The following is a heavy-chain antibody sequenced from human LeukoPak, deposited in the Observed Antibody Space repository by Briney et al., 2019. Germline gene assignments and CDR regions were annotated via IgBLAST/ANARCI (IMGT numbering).Heavy chain of an antibody. CDR2: ISSSGSTI. Sequence: GGSLRLSCAASGFTFSSYEMNWVRQAPGKGLEWVSYISSSGSTIHYADSVKGRFTISRDNAKNSLYLQMNSLRAEDTAVYYCGRAFGVVDYWGQGTLVTVSS. J-gene: IGHJ4*02. CDR1: GFTFSSYE. D-gene: IGHD2-8*01. CDR3: GRAFGVVDY. V-gene: IGHV3-48*03.